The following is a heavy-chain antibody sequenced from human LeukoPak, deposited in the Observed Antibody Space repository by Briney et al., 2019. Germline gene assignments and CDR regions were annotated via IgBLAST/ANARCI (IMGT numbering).Heavy chain of an antibody. J-gene: IGHJ4*02. Sequence: GASVKVSCKASGGTFSSYAISWVRQAPGQGFEWMGGIIPIFGTANYAQKFQGRVTITADKSTSTAYMELSSLRSEDTAVYYCGGYSYGHFDYWGQGTLVTVSS. D-gene: IGHD5-18*01. V-gene: IGHV1-69*06. CDR1: GGTFSSYA. CDR3: GGYSYGHFDY. CDR2: IIPIFGTA.